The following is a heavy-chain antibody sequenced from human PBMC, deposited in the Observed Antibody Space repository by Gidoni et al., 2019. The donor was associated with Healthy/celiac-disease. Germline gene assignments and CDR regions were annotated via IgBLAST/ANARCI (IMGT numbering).Heavy chain of an antibody. CDR3: ARDLMGIYYGDYVPL. D-gene: IGHD4-17*01. Sequence: EVQLVESGGGLVKPGGSLRLSCAASGFTFSSYSMNWVRQAPGKGLEWVSSISSSSSYIYYADSVKGRFTISRDNAKNSLYLQMNSLRAEDTAVYYCARDLMGIYYGDYVPLWGQGTLVTVSS. V-gene: IGHV3-21*01. CDR1: GFTFSSYS. J-gene: IGHJ4*02. CDR2: ISSSSSYI.